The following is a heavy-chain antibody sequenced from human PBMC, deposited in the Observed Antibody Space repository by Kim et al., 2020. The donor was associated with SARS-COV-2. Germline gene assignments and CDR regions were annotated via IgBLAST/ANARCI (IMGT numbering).Heavy chain of an antibody. D-gene: IGHD3-10*01. V-gene: IGHV3-30*04. CDR3: ARDNDQITMIRGVDE. CDR1: GFSFSSYA. Sequence: GGSLRLSCAASGFSFSSYAMHWVRQAPGKGPAWVAVISYDGSKKYYTDSVKGRFTISRDNSKNTVYLQMNSLRTDDTAIYYCARDNDQITMIRGVDEWG. J-gene: IGHJ3*01. CDR2: ISYDGSKK.